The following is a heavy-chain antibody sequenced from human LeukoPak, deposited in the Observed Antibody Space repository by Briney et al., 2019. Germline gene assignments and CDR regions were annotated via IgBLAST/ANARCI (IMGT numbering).Heavy chain of an antibody. D-gene: IGHD6-6*01. CDR2: ISYDGSNK. CDR3: ARDPYSSSSGILFDY. Sequence: PGGSLRLSCAASGFTFSSYAMHWVRQAQGKGLEWVAVISYDGSNKYYADSVKGRFTISRDNSKNTLYLQMNSLRAEDTAVYYCARDPYSSSSGILFDYWGQGTLVTVSS. CDR1: GFTFSSYA. V-gene: IGHV3-30-3*01. J-gene: IGHJ4*02.